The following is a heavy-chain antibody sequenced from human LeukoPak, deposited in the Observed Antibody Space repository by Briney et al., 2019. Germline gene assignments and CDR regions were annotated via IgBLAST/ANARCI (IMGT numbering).Heavy chain of an antibody. D-gene: IGHD3-22*01. CDR2: ISGSGGST. J-gene: IGHJ5*02. V-gene: IGHV3-23*01. CDR1: GFTFSSYA. Sequence: GGSLRLSCAASGFTFSSYAMSWVRQAPGKGLEWVSAISGSGGSTYYADSVKGRFTISRDNSKNTLYLQMSSLRAEDTAVYYCAKQVQRYYYDSSGWFDPWGQGTLVTVSS. CDR3: AKQVQRYYYDSSGWFDP.